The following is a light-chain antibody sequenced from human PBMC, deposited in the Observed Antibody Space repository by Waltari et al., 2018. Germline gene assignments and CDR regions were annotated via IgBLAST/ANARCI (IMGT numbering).Light chain of an antibody. Sequence: DIQMTQSPYSLSASVGDRVTITCRASQVISNWLAWYQQKPGKAPKLLIYRASNLETGVPSRFSGSGSGTDFTLTISSLQPEDIATYFCQHHDNSPWTFGQGTKVEIK. CDR1: QVISNW. CDR3: QHHDNSPWT. V-gene: IGKV1-33*01. CDR2: RAS. J-gene: IGKJ1*01.